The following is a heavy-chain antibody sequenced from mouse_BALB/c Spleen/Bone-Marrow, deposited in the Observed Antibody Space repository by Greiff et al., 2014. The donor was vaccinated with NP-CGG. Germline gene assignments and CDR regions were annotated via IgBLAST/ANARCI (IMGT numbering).Heavy chain of an antibody. CDR3: TSYDWFAY. D-gene: IGHD2-12*01. V-gene: IGHV1-15*01. CDR2: IDPETGGT. Sequence: VQLQESGAELVRPGASVTLSCKASGYTFTDYEVHWVKQTPVHGLEWIGAIDPETGGTAYNQKFKGKATLTADKSSSTAYMELRSLTSEDSAVYYCTSYDWFAYWGQGTLVTVSA. CDR1: GYTFTDYE. J-gene: IGHJ3*01.